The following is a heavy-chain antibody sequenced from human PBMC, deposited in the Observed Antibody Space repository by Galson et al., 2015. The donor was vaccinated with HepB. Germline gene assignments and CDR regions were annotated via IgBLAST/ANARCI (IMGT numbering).Heavy chain of an antibody. CDR3: ARARYCSGGSCYYPARNYYYYYGMDV. J-gene: IGHJ6*02. CDR1: GGSFSGYY. CDR2: INHSGST. V-gene: IGHV4-34*01. Sequence: ETLSLTCAVYGGSFSGYYWSWIRQPPGKGLEWIGEINHSGSTNYNPSLKSRVTISVDTSKNQFSLKLSSVTAADTAVYYCARARYCSGGSCYYPARNYYYYYGMDVWGQGTTVTVSS. D-gene: IGHD2-15*01.